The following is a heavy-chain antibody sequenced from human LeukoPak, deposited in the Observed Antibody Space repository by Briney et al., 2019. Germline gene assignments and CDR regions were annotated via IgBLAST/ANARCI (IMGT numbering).Heavy chain of an antibody. CDR3: ARDRAPVATFEAFDY. J-gene: IGHJ4*02. CDR2: ISGSGGST. Sequence: GGSLRLSCAASGFTFSSYAMSWVRQAPGKGLEWVSAISGSGGSTYYADSVKGRFTISRDNSKNTLYLQMDNLRAGDTAVYYCARDRAPVATFEAFDYWGQGTLVTVSS. CDR1: GFTFSSYA. V-gene: IGHV3-23*01. D-gene: IGHD5-12*01.